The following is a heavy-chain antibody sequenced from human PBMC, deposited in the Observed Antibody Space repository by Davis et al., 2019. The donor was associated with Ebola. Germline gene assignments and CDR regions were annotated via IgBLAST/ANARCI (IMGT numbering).Heavy chain of an antibody. Sequence: SETLSLTCTVSGGSIRGNYWTWIRQPAGKGLEGIGRVYSTGSTDYNSSLKSRVTMSVDTSKNQFSLKLSSVTAADTAVYYCARDNFGGGVVMFERWFDPWGQGTLVTVSS. CDR2: VYSTGST. D-gene: IGHD3-3*01. V-gene: IGHV4-4*07. CDR1: GGSIRGNY. J-gene: IGHJ5*02. CDR3: ARDNFGGGVVMFERWFDP.